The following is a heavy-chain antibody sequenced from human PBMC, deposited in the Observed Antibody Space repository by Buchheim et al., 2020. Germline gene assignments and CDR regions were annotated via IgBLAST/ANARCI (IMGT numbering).Heavy chain of an antibody. V-gene: IGHV3-33*01. CDR1: GFTFSSYG. D-gene: IGHD1-26*01. CDR2: IWYDGSNK. J-gene: IGHJ4*02. CDR3: ATVPSAYRGTYDGKD. Sequence: QLQLVESGGGVVQPGTSLRLSCAASGFTFSSYGMHWVRQAPGKGLEWVALIWYDGSNKYYADSVKGRFTISRDNSKNTLYLQMNSLRAEDTAVNYCATVPSAYRGTYDGKDWGRGTL.